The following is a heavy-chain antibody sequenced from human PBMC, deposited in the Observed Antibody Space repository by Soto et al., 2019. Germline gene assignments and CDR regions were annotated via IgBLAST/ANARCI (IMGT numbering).Heavy chain of an antibody. J-gene: IGHJ3*02. D-gene: IGHD5-12*01. V-gene: IGHV3-73*02. CDR1: GFTFSGSA. CDR2: IRSKANSNAT. CDR3: TSYSGYDSVEYDAFDI. Sequence: EVQLVESGGGLVQPGGSLKLSCAASGFTFSGSAMHWVRQASGKGLEWVGRIRSKANSNATAYAASVKVRFTSSRDDSKNTAYLQMNSLKAEDTAVYYCTSYSGYDSVEYDAFDIWGQGTMVTVAS.